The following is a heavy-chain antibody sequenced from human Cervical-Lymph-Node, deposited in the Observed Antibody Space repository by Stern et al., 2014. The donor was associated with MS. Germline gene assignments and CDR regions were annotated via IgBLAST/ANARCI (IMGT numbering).Heavy chain of an antibody. V-gene: IGHV4-4*02. CDR2: IFHSGST. J-gene: IGHJ4*02. Sequence: QLQLQESGPGLVKPSGTLSLTCAVSGGSISSSNWWSWVRQPPGKGLEWIGEIFHSGSTNYNPSPKRRVTISVDKPKNQFPLRRKSVTAADTAVYYCARSPHYVWGSYQDYWGQGTLVTVSS. D-gene: IGHD3-16*02. CDR3: ARSPHYVWGSYQDY. CDR1: GGSISSSNW.